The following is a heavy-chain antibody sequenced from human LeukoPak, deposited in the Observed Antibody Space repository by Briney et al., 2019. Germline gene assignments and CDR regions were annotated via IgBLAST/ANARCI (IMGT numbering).Heavy chain of an antibody. Sequence: PSETLSLTCTISGGPISRSYWTWIRQVPGKGLEWIGCIFNSGCTLYNPSLKSRVTISEDTSRSQFSLKLSSVTAADTAVYYCARASSGAIYYYGMDVWGQGTTVTVSS. D-gene: IGHD3-10*01. J-gene: IGHJ6*02. CDR2: IFNSGCT. V-gene: IGHV4-59*01. CDR1: GGPISRSY. CDR3: ARASSGAIYYYGMDV.